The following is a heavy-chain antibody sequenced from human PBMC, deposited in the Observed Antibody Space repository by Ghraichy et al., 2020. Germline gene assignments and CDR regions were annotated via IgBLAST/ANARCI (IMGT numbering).Heavy chain of an antibody. CDR2: ISSSSSYT. Sequence: LSLTCAASGFTFSDYYMSWIRQAPGKGLEWVSYISSSSSYTNYADSVKGRFTISRDNAKNSLYLQMNSLRAEDTAVYYCARANVPYYYDSSGTFDYWGQGTLVTVSS. V-gene: IGHV3-11*06. D-gene: IGHD3-22*01. J-gene: IGHJ4*02. CDR3: ARANVPYYYDSSGTFDY. CDR1: GFTFSDYY.